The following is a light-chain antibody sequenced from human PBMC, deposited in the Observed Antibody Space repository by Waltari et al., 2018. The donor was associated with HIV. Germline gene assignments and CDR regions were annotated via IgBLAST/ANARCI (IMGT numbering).Light chain of an antibody. V-gene: IGLV2-8*01. CDR2: EVN. J-gene: IGLJ1*01. Sequence: QSALTQPPSASGSPGQSVTISCTGTGSDVGAYNYVSWYQQHPGKAPKRMIYEVNKRPSGVPDRFSGSKSGNTASLTVSGLQAEDEADYYCSSYAGYNNYVFGTGTKVTVL. CDR3: SSYAGYNNYV. CDR1: GSDVGAYNY.